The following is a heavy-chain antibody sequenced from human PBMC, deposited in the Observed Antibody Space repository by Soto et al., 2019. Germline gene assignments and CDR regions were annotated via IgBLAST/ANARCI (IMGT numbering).Heavy chain of an antibody. CDR2: ISGSGGST. V-gene: IGHV3-23*01. Sequence: EVQLLESGGGLVQPGGSLRLSCAASGFTFSSYAMSWVRQAPGKGLEWVSAISGSGGSTYYADSVKGRFTISRDNSKNTLYLQMNSLRAEDTAVYYCAKDLPDVDTAMGYYYYGMDVWGQGTTVTVSS. J-gene: IGHJ6*02. CDR3: AKDLPDVDTAMGYYYYGMDV. D-gene: IGHD5-18*01. CDR1: GFTFSSYA.